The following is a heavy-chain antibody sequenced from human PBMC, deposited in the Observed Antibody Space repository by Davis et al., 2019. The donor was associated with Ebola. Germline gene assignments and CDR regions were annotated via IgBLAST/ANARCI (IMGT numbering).Heavy chain of an antibody. D-gene: IGHD3-16*02. J-gene: IGHJ4*02. CDR1: EFDLSNDD. Sequence: PGGSLRLSCEASEFDLSNDDMTWVRQAPGKGLEWVSTLGTSADTYYADSVKGRFTISRDNSKNTLYLQMNSLRDEDTAIYYCAKGAAFGGVIVIEFDYWGQGTLVTVSS. CDR3: AKGAAFGGVIVIEFDY. CDR2: LGTSADT. V-gene: IGHV3-23*01.